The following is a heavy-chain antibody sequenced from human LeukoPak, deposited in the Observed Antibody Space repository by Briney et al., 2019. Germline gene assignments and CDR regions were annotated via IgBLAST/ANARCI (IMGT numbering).Heavy chain of an antibody. J-gene: IGHJ5*02. CDR3: ARDLELDYDFWSGYYPNWFDP. Sequence: GGSLRLSCAASGFPFSSYSMNWVRQAPGKGLEWVSSISSSSSYIYYADSVKGRFTISRDNAKNSLYLQMNSLRAEDTAVYYCARDLELDYDFWSGYYPNWFDPWGQGTLVTVSS. D-gene: IGHD3-3*01. V-gene: IGHV3-21*01. CDR2: ISSSSSYI. CDR1: GFPFSSYS.